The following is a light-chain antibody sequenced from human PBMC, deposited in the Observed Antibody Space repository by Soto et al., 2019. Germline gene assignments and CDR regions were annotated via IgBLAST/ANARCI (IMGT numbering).Light chain of an antibody. CDR2: EAS. CDR3: QHYNSYSEA. J-gene: IGKJ1*01. Sequence: EIQMTQSPATLSSSVGDTVTITCRASQSINTWLAWYQQKPGKAPTLLIYEASILQHGVPSRFSGSGSGTEFTLTISSLQPDDFATYYCQHYNSYSEAFGQGTKVDI. CDR1: QSINTW. V-gene: IGKV1-5*03.